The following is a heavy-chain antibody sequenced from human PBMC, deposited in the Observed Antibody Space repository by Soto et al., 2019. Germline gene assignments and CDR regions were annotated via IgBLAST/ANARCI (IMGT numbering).Heavy chain of an antibody. Sequence: QVQLVQSGAEVKKPGSSVKVSWKASGGTFSSYTISWVRQAPGQGLEWMGRIIPILGIANYAQKFQGRVTITADKSTSTAYMELSSLRSEDTAVYYCARLDGRGEFDYWGQGTLVTVSS. CDR3: ARLDGRGEFDY. CDR1: GGTFSSYT. CDR2: IIPILGIA. J-gene: IGHJ4*02. D-gene: IGHD2-15*01. V-gene: IGHV1-69*02.